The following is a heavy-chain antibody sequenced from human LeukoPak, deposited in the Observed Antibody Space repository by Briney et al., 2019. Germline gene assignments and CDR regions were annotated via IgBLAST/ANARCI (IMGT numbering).Heavy chain of an antibody. Sequence: GGSLRLSCTVSGFTFSSEAMGWVRQAPGKGLEWVAVISYDGSNKYYADSVKGRFTISRDNSKNTLYLQMNSLRAEDTAVYYCARGGYGDYDWFDPWGQGTLVTVSS. CDR3: ARGGYGDYDWFDP. CDR1: GFTFSSEA. J-gene: IGHJ5*02. D-gene: IGHD4-17*01. CDR2: ISYDGSNK. V-gene: IGHV3-30-3*01.